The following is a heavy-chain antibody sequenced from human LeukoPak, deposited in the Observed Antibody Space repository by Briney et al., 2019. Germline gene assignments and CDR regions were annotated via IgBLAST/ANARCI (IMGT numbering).Heavy chain of an antibody. D-gene: IGHD7-27*01. CDR3: AGGVWAPFDS. CDR2: IKQDGSEK. J-gene: IGHJ4*02. Sequence: PGGSLRLSCAASGFSISNYWMNWVRQAPGKGLEWVANIKQDGSEKNYVDSVKGRFTISRDNAKNSLILQMNSLRDEDTAVYYCAGGVWAPFDSWGQGTLVSVSS. V-gene: IGHV3-7*01. CDR1: GFSISNYW.